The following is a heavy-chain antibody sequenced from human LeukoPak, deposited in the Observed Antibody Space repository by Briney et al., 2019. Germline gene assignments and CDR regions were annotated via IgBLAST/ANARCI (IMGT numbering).Heavy chain of an antibody. Sequence: GGSLRLSCAASGFTFSSYAMSWVRQAPGKGLEWVSGISTSGGSSSYADSVKGRFTISRDNSKNTLYLQMNSLRAEDTAVYYCAKAHMKYYYDSSVGYWGQGTLVTVSS. CDR3: AKAHMKYYYDSSVGY. J-gene: IGHJ4*02. V-gene: IGHV3-23*01. D-gene: IGHD3-22*01. CDR1: GFTFSSYA. CDR2: ISTSGGSS.